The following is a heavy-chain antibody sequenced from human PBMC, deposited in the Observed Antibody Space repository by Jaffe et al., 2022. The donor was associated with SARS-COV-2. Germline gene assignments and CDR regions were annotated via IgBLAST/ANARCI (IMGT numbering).Heavy chain of an antibody. D-gene: IGHD5-18*01. V-gene: IGHV4-39*01. J-gene: IGHJ4*02. CDR1: GGSISNTNYY. CDR2: IYFSGST. Sequence: QLRLQESGPALVKPSETLSLTCTVSGGSISNTNYYWGWIRQPPGTGLEWIGSIYFSGSTYYNPSLKSRVTISLDTSKNQFSLQLSSVTAADTAVFYCARHRSQIGVYSYGIIAPPFDSWGQGTLVTVSS. CDR3: ARHRSQIGVYSYGIIAPPFDS.